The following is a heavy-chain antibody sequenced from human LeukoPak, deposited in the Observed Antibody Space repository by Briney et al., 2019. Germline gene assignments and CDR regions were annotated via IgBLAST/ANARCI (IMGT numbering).Heavy chain of an antibody. D-gene: IGHD3-16*01. CDR3: ARDRRYWRFGYYYYMDV. CDR1: GYTFANYA. V-gene: IGHV7-4-1*02. CDR2: IHPSTGNP. Sequence: ASVKVSCKASGYTFANYAMNWVRQAPGQGLEWMGWIHPSTGNPTYAQGFTGRFVFSLDTSVSTTYLQISSLKAEDTAVYYCARDRRYWRFGYYYYMDVWGKGTTVTISS. J-gene: IGHJ6*03.